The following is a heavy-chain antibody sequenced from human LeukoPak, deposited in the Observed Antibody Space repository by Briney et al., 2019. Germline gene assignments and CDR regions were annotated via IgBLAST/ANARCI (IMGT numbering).Heavy chain of an antibody. J-gene: IGHJ6*03. CDR1: GGSISSYY. Sequence: MTSETLSLTCTVSGGSISSYYWSWIRQSPGKGLECIGYIHYTGSTNYNPSLKSRVTISVDTSKNQFSLKLSSVTAADTAVYYCARGGSYYYYYYMDVWGKGPRSPSP. CDR3: ARGGSYYYYYYMDV. CDR2: IHYTGST. V-gene: IGHV4-59*12. D-gene: IGHD3-16*01.